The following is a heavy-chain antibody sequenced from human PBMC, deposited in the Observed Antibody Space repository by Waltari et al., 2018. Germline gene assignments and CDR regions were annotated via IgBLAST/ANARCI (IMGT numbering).Heavy chain of an antibody. CDR3: ARTTTIKSLDY. D-gene: IGHD1-7*01. CDR1: GYTFTAYY. Sequence: EVQLVQSGAEVKKPGATIKISCKASGYTFTAYYMHWVQQAPGKGLEWVGRVDPEDGEARYAEKFQGRATITADTSIDTVYMELSSLRSEDTAIFYCARTTTIKSLDYWGQGTLVAVSS. V-gene: IGHV1-69-2*01. J-gene: IGHJ4*02. CDR2: VDPEDGEA.